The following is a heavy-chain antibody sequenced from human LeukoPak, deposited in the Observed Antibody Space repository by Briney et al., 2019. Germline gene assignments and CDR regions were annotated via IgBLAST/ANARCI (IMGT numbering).Heavy chain of an antibody. V-gene: IGHV3-13*01. CDR3: ARGADTGFDS. Sequence: GGSLRLSCAASGFTFSTYDMHWVRQAAGKGLEWVSGIATTGDSYYSGSVKGRFTISRENAKNSLYLQMNSLRVGDTAVYYCARGADTGFDSWGQGDLVTVSS. J-gene: IGHJ5*01. CDR2: IATTGDS. D-gene: IGHD3-22*01. CDR1: GFTFSTYD.